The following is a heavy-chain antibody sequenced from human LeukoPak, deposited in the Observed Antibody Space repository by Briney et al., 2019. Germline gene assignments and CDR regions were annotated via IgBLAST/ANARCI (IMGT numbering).Heavy chain of an antibody. Sequence: SETLSLTCSVSGGSISSYYWSWIRQPPGEGLEWIGYISPTGGTNYNPSLTGRVTVSVDTSKNLFSLILDPVTAADTAVYFCARRSVTRWYYSDWGQGTLVTVSS. CDR2: ISPTGGT. V-gene: IGHV4-4*09. D-gene: IGHD3-10*01. CDR1: GGSISSYY. J-gene: IGHJ4*02. CDR3: ARRSVTRWYYSD.